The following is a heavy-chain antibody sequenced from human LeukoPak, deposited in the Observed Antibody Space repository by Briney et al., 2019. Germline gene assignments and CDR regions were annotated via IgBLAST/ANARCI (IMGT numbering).Heavy chain of an antibody. CDR2: FDTQEGET. D-gene: IGHD3-10*01. Sequence: ASVKVSCKISGHTLTELSIHWVRQAPGKGLEWMGGFDTQEGETIFAQNFQGRVTMSEDTSSDTAYMELSSLTSEDTAVYYCATPPVWFGEFMSGNSILGYFQDWGQGTLVTVSS. CDR3: ATPPVWFGEFMSGNSILGYFQD. J-gene: IGHJ1*01. V-gene: IGHV1-24*01. CDR1: GHTLTELS.